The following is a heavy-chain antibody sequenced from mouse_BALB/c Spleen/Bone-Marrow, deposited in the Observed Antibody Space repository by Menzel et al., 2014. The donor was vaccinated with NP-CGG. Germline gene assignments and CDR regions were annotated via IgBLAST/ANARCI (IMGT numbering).Heavy chain of an antibody. CDR3: ARKGISTVIATAYYFDY. V-gene: IGHV1S132*01. CDR2: IFPGTGTT. Sequence: VQRVESGAELVKPGASVKLSCKTSGYTFTSYWIQWVKQRPGRGLGWIGEIFPGTGTTYYNEKFKDKATLTIDTSSSTAYMQLSSLTSEDSAVHFCARKGISTVIATAYYFDYWGQGSTLTVSS. D-gene: IGHD2-4*01. CDR1: GYTFTSYW. J-gene: IGHJ2*01.